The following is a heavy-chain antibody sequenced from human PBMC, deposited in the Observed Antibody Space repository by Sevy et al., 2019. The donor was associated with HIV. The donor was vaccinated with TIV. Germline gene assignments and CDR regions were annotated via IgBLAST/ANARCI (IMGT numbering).Heavy chain of an antibody. CDR3: ARVEYSYGYLDY. J-gene: IGHJ4*02. CDR2: INPNSGGT. V-gene: IGHV1-2*02. D-gene: IGHD5-18*01. Sequence: ASVKVSCKASGYTFTGYYMHWVRQAPGQGLEWMGWINPNSGGTNYAQKFQGRVTMTSDTSISTAYMELSRLRSDDTAVYYCARVEYSYGYLDYWGQGTLVTVSS. CDR1: GYTFTGYY.